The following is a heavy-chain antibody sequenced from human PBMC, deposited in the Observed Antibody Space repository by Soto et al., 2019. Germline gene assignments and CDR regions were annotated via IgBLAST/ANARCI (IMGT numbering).Heavy chain of an antibody. CDR3: ARGWGRIFDY. J-gene: IGHJ4*02. CDR1: GGSFSGYY. V-gene: IGHV4-34*01. CDR2: INHSGST. D-gene: IGHD7-27*01. Sequence: QVQLQQWGAGLLKPSETLSLTCAVYGGSFSGYYWSWIRQPPGKGLEWIGDINHSGSTNYNPSLKCRVTISGDTSKNQFSLKLTSVTAADTAVYYCARGWGRIFDYWGQGTLVTVSS.